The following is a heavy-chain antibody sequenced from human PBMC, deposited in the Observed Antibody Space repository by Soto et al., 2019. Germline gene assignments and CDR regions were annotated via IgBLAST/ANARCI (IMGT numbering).Heavy chain of an antibody. CDR3: AREYTETVAGPTPYYFDY. J-gene: IGHJ4*02. D-gene: IGHD6-19*01. Sequence: QVQLQESGPGLVKPSETLSLTCSVSGDSISSYYWSWIRQPAGKGLEWIGRIYTSGDTNYNPSLKSRVTMSVDTSKKQFSLKLSSVTAADTAVYYCAREYTETVAGPTPYYFDYWGQGTLVTVSS. CDR2: IYTSGDT. V-gene: IGHV4-4*07. CDR1: GDSISSYY.